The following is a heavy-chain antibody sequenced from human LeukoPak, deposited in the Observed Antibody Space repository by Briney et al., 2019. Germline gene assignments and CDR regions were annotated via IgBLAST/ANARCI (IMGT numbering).Heavy chain of an antibody. V-gene: IGHV3-7*01. D-gene: IGHD5-18*01. CDR2: IKQDGSEK. CDR1: GFTFSSYW. J-gene: IGHJ4*02. CDR3: ARDTVGLYSYGPAFFDY. Sequence: GGFLRLSCGASGFTFSSYWMSWVRQAPGKGLEWVANIKQDGSEKYYVDSVKGRFTISRDNAKNSLYLQMNSLRAEDTAVYYCARDTVGLYSYGPAFFDYWGQGTLVTVSS.